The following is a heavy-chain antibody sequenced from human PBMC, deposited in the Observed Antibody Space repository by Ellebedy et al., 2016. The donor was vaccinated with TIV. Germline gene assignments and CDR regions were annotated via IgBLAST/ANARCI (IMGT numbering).Heavy chain of an antibody. V-gene: IGHV3-15*01. J-gene: IGHJ3*01. CDR2: IKTEVESGAR. CDR3: TTDLSTSGSFYGDGAFDL. CDR1: GFTFRNAW. D-gene: IGHD3-10*01. Sequence: GESLKISCAVSGFTFRNAWMTWVRQAPGKGLEWVGRIKTEVESGARDYAAPVQGRFTISGDYSKNTVYLEMNSLRAEETAVYYCTTDLSTSGSFYGDGAFDLWGQGTMVTVSS.